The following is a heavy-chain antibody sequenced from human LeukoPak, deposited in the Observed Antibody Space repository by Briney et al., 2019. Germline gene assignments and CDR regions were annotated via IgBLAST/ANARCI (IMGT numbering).Heavy chain of an antibody. D-gene: IGHD4-11*01. CDR1: EYTFSNYA. CDR3: ARAINYNFDY. Sequence: GGSLRLSCVASEYTFSNYAMSWVRQAPGKGLEWVSSIDSGGGSTYYADSVKGRFTISRDNSKNTLYLQMNSLRAEDTAIYYCARAINYNFDYWGQGTLVTVSS. J-gene: IGHJ4*02. CDR2: IDSGGGST. V-gene: IGHV3-23*01.